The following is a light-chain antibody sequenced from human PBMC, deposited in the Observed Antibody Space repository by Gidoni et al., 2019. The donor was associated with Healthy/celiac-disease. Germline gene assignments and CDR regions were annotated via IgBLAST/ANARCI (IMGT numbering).Light chain of an antibody. V-gene: IGKV1-39*01. J-gene: IGKJ2*01. Sequence: DIQLTPSPSSLSASVGHRVTIPCRASQSISSYLNWYQQKRGKAPKLLIYAASSLQSGVPSRFSGSGSGTDFTLTISSRQPEDFATYYCEQRYSTPYTFGQGTKLEIK. CDR1: QSISSY. CDR2: AAS. CDR3: EQRYSTPYT.